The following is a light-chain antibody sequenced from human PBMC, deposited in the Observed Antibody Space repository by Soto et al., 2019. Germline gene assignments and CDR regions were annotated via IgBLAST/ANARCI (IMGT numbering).Light chain of an antibody. CDR2: KAS. CDR3: QHYNSYSEA. CDR1: QTISSW. Sequence: DIQITQSPSTLSGSVGDRVTLTCRASQTISSWLAWYQQKPGKAPKLLIYKASTLKSGVPSRFSGSGSGTEFTLTISSLQPDEFATYYCQHYNSYSEAFGQGTKVDIK. V-gene: IGKV1-5*03. J-gene: IGKJ1*01.